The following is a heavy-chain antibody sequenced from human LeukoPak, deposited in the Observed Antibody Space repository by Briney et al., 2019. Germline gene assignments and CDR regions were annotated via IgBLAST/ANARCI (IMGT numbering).Heavy chain of an antibody. CDR3: ARGLRSSGYYLGPPY. V-gene: IGHV1-8*01. CDR2: MNPNSGNT. D-gene: IGHD3-22*01. Sequence: GASVKVSCKASGYTFTSYDINWVRQATGQGLEWMGWMNPNSGNTGYAQKFQGRVTMTRNTSISTAYMELSSLRSEDTAVYYCARGLRSSGYYLGPPYWGQGTLVTVSS. J-gene: IGHJ4*02. CDR1: GYTFTSYD.